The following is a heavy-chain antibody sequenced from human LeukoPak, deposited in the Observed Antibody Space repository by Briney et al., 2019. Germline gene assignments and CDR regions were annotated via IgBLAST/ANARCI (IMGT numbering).Heavy chain of an antibody. J-gene: IGHJ3*02. CDR2: ISSSSLYI. D-gene: IGHD2-15*01. Sequence: GGSLRLSCAASAFTFSTYSMNWVRQAPGKGLEWVSSISSSSLYIYYADSVKGRFTISRDNAKNSLYLQMNSLRAEDTAVYYCARVPLRYCSGGSCHRGAFDIWGQGTMVTVSS. V-gene: IGHV3-21*01. CDR3: ARVPLRYCSGGSCHRGAFDI. CDR1: AFTFSTYS.